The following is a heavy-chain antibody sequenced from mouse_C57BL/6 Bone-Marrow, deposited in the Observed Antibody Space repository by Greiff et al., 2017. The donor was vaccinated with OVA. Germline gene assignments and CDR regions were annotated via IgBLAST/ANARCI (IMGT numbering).Heavy chain of an antibody. CDR1: GYTFTDYY. J-gene: IGHJ3*01. CDR3: ARGGDWFAY. Sequence: EVQLQQSGPELVKPGASVKISCKASGYTFTDYYMNWVKQSHGKSLEWIGDINPNNGGTSYNQKFKGKATLTVDKSSSTAYMELRRLTSEDSAVYYCARGGDWFAYWGQGTLVTVSA. CDR2: INPNNGGT. V-gene: IGHV1-26*01.